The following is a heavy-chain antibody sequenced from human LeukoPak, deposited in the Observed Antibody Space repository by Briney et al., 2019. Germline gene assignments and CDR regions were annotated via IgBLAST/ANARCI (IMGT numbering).Heavy chain of an antibody. Sequence: ASVKVSCKASGYTFTSYGISWVRQAPGQGLEWMGWISAYNGNTNYAQELQGRVTMTTDTSTSTAYMELRSLRSDDTAVYYCAREPPDGLPGIQLWSTDIDAFDIWGQGTMVTVSS. CDR2: ISAYNGNT. J-gene: IGHJ3*02. CDR3: AREPPDGLPGIQLWSTDIDAFDI. V-gene: IGHV1-18*01. CDR1: GYTFTSYG. D-gene: IGHD5-18*01.